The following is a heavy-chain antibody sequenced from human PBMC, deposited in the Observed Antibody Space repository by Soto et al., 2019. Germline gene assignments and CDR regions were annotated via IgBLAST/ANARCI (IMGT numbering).Heavy chain of an antibody. J-gene: IGHJ4*02. Sequence: CGSLRLSCAASRFTLISYEMNWVRNSPVKWREWVSYISSSGYTVYYADSVRGRFTISRDNTRNSLYLQMNSLRDEDTALYYCVRYCGTTLCNGVATRTFDYWGQGTLVTVSS. CDR3: VRYCGTTLCNGVATRTFDY. D-gene: IGHD5-12*01. V-gene: IGHV3-48*03. CDR1: RFTLISYE. CDR2: ISSSGYTV.